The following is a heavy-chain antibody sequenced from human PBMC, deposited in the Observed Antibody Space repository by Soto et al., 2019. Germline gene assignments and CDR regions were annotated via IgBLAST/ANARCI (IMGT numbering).Heavy chain of an antibody. CDR2: ISGSGSST. J-gene: IGHJ5*02. CDR1: GFTFSNYA. D-gene: IGHD3-10*01. Sequence: PGGSLRLSCAASGFTFSNYAMNWVRQAPGKGLEWVSAISGSGSSTYYADSVKGRFTISRDNAKNTLYVQMNSLRAEDTAVYYCARDSMYGSGSYENWFDPWGQGTLVTVSS. CDR3: ARDSMYGSGSYENWFDP. V-gene: IGHV3-23*01.